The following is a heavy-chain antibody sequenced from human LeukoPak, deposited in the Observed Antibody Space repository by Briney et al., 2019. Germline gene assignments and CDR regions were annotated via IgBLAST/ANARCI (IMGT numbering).Heavy chain of an antibody. J-gene: IGHJ4*02. CDR1: GFTFSSYS. V-gene: IGHV3-48*04. CDR2: ISSGSSTI. Sequence: GGSLRLSCAASGFTFSSYSMNWVRQAPGKGLEWVSYISSGSSTIYYADSVKGRFTISRDNAENSLYLQMNSLRVEDTAVYYCARIGYSSSSFDYWGQGTPVTVSS. CDR3: ARIGYSSSSFDY. D-gene: IGHD6-6*01.